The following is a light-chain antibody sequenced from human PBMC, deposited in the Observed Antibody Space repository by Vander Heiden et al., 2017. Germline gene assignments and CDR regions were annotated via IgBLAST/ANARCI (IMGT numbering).Light chain of an antibody. CDR1: NIGSKS. V-gene: IGLV3-21*02. Sequence: SYVLTPPPSVSVAPGQAARITCGGNNIGSKSVHWYQQTPGQAPVLIVYDDSGRPSGIPERFSGSNSGNTATLTISRVEDGDEADYYCQVWDSSSDHVVFGGGTKLTVL. CDR2: DDS. CDR3: QVWDSSSDHVV. J-gene: IGLJ2*01.